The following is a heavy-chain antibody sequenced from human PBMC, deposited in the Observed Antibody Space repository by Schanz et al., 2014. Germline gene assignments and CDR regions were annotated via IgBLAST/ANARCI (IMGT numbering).Heavy chain of an antibody. Sequence: QVKLVESGGGVVQPGGSLRLSCAASGFTFSSYGMHWVRQAPGKGLEWVAFVRFDGSERYYADSVKGRFTISRDDSKSTLHLQMNSLRAEDTALYYCAKDVYRGYYSVSSDSWGQGTLVTVSS. CDR2: VRFDGSER. D-gene: IGHD5-12*01. J-gene: IGHJ5*01. V-gene: IGHV3-30*02. CDR1: GFTFSSYG. CDR3: AKDVYRGYYSVSSDS.